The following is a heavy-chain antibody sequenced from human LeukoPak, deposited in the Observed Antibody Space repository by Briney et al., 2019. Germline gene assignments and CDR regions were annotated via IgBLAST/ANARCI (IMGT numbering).Heavy chain of an antibody. CDR1: GYTFTSYD. J-gene: IGHJ3*02. D-gene: IGHD3-10*01. CDR2: MNPNSGNT. CDR3: ARSGSPVGHAFDI. V-gene: IGHV1-8*01. Sequence: GASVKVSCKAPGYTFTSYDINWVRQATGQGLEWMGWMNPNSGNTGYAQKFQGRVTMTRNTSISTAYMELSSLGSEDTAVYYCARSGSPVGHAFDIWGQGTMVTVSS.